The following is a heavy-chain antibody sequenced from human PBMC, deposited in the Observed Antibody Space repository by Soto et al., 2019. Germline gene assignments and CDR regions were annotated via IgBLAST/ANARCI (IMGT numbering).Heavy chain of an antibody. CDR1: GYTFTSYG. Sequence: ASVKVSCKASGYTFTSYGISWVLQAPGQGLEWMGWISAYNGNTNYAQKLQGRVTMTTDTSTSTAYMELRSLRSDDTAVYYCARAATLSAARPYYYYYYSMDVWGQGTTVTVS. J-gene: IGHJ6*02. CDR3: ARAATLSAARPYYYYYYSMDV. D-gene: IGHD6-6*01. CDR2: ISAYNGNT. V-gene: IGHV1-18*04.